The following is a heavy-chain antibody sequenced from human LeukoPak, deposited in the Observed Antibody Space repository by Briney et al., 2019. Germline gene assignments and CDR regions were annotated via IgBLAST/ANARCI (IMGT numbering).Heavy chain of an antibody. CDR3: ASTGRYSSSSLAFDI. D-gene: IGHD6-6*01. J-gene: IGHJ3*02. CDR2: ICYSGST. CDR1: GGSISNTNW. Sequence: PSETLSLTCGVSGGSISNTNWWTWVRQPPGKGLEWIGYICYSGSTNYNPSLKSRVTISVDTSKNQFSLKLSSVTAADTAVYYCASTGRYSSSSLAFDIWGQGTMVTVSS. V-gene: IGHV4-4*02.